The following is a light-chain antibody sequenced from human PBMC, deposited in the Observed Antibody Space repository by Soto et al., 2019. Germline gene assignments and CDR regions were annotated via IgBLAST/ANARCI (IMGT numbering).Light chain of an antibody. Sequence: QSVLSQPSSVCGSPGQSITISCTGTISDIGHYDYVSWYQQHPGKAPKLMIYHVTYRPAGVSNRYSGSKSGNSASLTISGLQADDEADYYCCSLTTSHTYVFGSGTKVTVL. J-gene: IGLJ1*01. V-gene: IGLV2-14*03. CDR3: CSLTTSHTYV. CDR1: ISDIGHYDY. CDR2: HVT.